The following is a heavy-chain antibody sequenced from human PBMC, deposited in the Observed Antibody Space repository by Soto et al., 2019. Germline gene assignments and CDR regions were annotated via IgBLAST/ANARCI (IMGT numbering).Heavy chain of an antibody. CDR2: TNHSGST. Sequence: PSETLSLTCAVYGGSFSGYYWSWIRQPPGKGLEWIGETNHSGSTNYNPSLKSRVTISVDTSKNQFSLKLSSVTAADTAVYYCARGRRIYNWFDPWGQGTLVTVS. CDR1: GGSFSGYY. D-gene: IGHD3-10*01. J-gene: IGHJ5*02. V-gene: IGHV4-34*01. CDR3: ARGRRIYNWFDP.